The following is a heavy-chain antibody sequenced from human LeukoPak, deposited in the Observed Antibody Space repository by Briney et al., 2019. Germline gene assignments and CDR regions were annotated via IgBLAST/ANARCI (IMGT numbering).Heavy chain of an antibody. J-gene: IGHJ4*02. CDR1: GFTFSSYG. CDR2: IRYDGSNK. D-gene: IGHD6-19*01. V-gene: IGHV3-30*02. CDR3: AKDSVAVAGYTIDY. Sequence: GGSLRLSCAASGFTFSSYGMHRVRQAPGKGLEWVAFIRYDGSNKYYADSVKGRFTISRDNSKNTLYLQMNSLRAEDTAVYYCAKDSVAVAGYTIDYWGQGTLVTVSS.